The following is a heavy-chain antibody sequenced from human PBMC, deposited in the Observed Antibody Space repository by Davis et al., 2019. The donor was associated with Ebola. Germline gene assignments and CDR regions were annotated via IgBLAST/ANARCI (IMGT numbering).Heavy chain of an antibody. Sequence: PGGSLRLSSAASGFLFSSYAMSWVRQAPGRGLEWVSSISASGGATFYAYSVKGRIVMSRDHSNDTLYLRMNNLRAEDTAIYYCAKDLTSYYGSGEVFDYWGQGILVTVSS. V-gene: IGHV3-23*01. CDR2: ISASGGAT. J-gene: IGHJ4*02. CDR3: AKDLTSYYGSGEVFDY. CDR1: GFLFSSYA. D-gene: IGHD3-10*01.